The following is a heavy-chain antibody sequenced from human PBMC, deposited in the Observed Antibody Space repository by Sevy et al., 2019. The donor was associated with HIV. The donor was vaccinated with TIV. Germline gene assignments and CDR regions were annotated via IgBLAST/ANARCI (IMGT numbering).Heavy chain of an antibody. Sequence: GGSLRLSCAASEFMFSTYAMHWVRQAPGKGLEWVAVISYDGSSHYYADSVKGRFTISRDNSKNTLFLQMNSLRLEETAFYDSARDAGYSTDWYPSDYWGQGTLVTVSS. J-gene: IGHJ4*02. CDR2: ISYDGSSH. CDR1: EFMFSTYA. D-gene: IGHD6-19*01. CDR3: ARDAGYSTDWYPSDY. V-gene: IGHV3-30-3*01.